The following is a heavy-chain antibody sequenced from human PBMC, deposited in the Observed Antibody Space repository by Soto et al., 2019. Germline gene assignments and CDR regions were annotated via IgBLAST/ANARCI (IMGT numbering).Heavy chain of an antibody. J-gene: IGHJ4*02. CDR2: INSDGSST. Sequence: GGSLRLSCAASGFTFSSYWMHWVRQAPGKGLVWVSRINSDGSSTSYADSVKGRFTISRDNAKNTLYLQMNSLRAEDTAVYYCARERGNSYFDYWGQGTLVTVSS. CDR3: ARERGNSYFDY. D-gene: IGHD2-21*02. CDR1: GFTFSSYW. V-gene: IGHV3-74*01.